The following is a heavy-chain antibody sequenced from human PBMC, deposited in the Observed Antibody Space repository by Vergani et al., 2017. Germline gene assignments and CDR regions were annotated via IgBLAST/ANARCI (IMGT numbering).Heavy chain of an antibody. V-gene: IGHV1-69*02. J-gene: IGHJ5*02. Sequence: QVQLVQSGAEVKKPGSSVKVSCKASGGTFSSYTISWVRQAPGQGLEWMGRIIPILGIANYAQKFQGRVTITADKSTSTAYMELSSLRSEDTAVYYCARAGYCSGGSCSHEGSWFDPWGQGTLVTVSS. CDR2: IIPILGIA. D-gene: IGHD2-15*01. CDR3: ARAGYCSGGSCSHEGSWFDP. CDR1: GGTFSSYT.